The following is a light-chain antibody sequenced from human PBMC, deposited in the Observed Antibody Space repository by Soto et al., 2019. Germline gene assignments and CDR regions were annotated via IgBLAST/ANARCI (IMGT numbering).Light chain of an antibody. Sequence: QSVPTQPASVSGSPGQSITLSCTGTSSDVGGYNYVSWYQQHPGKAPKFMIYDVSNRPSGVSNRFSGSKSGNTASLTISGLQAEDEADYYCSSYTTSNTRQIVFGTGTQLTVL. CDR3: SSYTTSNTRQIV. V-gene: IGLV2-14*01. CDR2: DVS. CDR1: SSDVGGYNY. J-gene: IGLJ1*01.